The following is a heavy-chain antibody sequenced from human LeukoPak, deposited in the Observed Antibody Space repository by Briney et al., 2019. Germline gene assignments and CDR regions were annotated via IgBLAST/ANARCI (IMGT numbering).Heavy chain of an antibody. J-gene: IGHJ4*02. Sequence: GGSLRLSCAASGFTFSNYAMSWVRQAPGKGLDWVSLISGDGGSTYYADSVKGRFTISRDNSKNSLYLQMNSLRTEDTALYYCAKDIYVDTAMDYWGQGTLDTVSS. V-gene: IGHV3-43*02. CDR1: GFTFSNYA. CDR2: ISGDGGST. D-gene: IGHD5-18*01. CDR3: AKDIYVDTAMDY.